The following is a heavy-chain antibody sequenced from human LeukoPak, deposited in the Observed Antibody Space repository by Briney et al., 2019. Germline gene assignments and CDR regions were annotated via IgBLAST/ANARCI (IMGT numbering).Heavy chain of an antibody. V-gene: IGHV4-59*11. D-gene: IGHD1-26*01. J-gene: IGHJ6*03. CDR1: GDSISAHY. CDR3: AKFGTYPVHVSYSYYYMDV. Sequence: PSETLSLTCTVSGDSISAHYWSWIRQPPGRGLEYIGDVYYTGTTNYNPSLKNRVTMSVGTSKNQFSLRLTSVTAADTALYYCAKFGTYPVHVSYSYYYMDVWGKGTTVTVSS. CDR2: VYYTGTT.